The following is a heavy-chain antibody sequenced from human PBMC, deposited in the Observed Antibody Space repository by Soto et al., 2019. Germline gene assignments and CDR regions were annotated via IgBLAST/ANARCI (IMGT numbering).Heavy chain of an antibody. CDR3: ARGIAVFYYFDY. CDR1: GFTFSSYG. D-gene: IGHD6-19*01. V-gene: IGHV3-33*01. Sequence: GGSLRLSCAASGFTFSSYGMHWVRQAPGKGLEWVAVIWYDGSNKYYADSVKGRFTISRDNSKNTLYLQMNSLRAEDTAVYYCARGIAVFYYFDYWGQGTLVTVSS. J-gene: IGHJ4*02. CDR2: IWYDGSNK.